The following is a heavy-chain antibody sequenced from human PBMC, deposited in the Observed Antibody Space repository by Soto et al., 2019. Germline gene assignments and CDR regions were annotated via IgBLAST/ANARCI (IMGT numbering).Heavy chain of an antibody. D-gene: IGHD6-19*01. CDR3: ASAAVTGTAGLDF. V-gene: IGHV1-2*02. CDR2: INPNSGGT. Sequence: KGARKGAGYTISGVFIDRGRMAHGQGLEWMGWINPNSGGTKSAEKFQGRVTMTRDTSISTAYMELSRLTSDDTAVYYCASAAVTGTAGLDFWGQGTQVTVSS. CDR1: GYTISGVF. J-gene: IGHJ4*02.